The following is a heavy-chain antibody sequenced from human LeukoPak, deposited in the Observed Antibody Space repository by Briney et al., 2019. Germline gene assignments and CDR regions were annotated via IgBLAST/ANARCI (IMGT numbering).Heavy chain of an antibody. V-gene: IGHV2-5*01. CDR3: AHKTQAGAFDI. CDR2: IYWNDDK. CDR1: GLSLSTSGVA. J-gene: IGHJ3*02. Sequence: SGPTLVKPTPTLTLTCIFSGLSLSTSGVAVGWIRQPPGKALEWLALIYWNDDKGYSPSLKTRLTITKDTPKNQVVLTIADIDPEDTGTYVSAHKTQAGAFDIWGQGTMVTVSS.